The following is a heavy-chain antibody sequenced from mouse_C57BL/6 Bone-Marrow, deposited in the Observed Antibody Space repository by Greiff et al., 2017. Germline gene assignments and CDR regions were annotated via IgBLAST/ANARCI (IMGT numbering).Heavy chain of an antibody. Sequence: EVKLEESGEGLVKPGGSLKLSCAASGFTFSSYAMSWVRQTPEKRLEWVAYISSGGDYIYYADTVKGRFTISRDNARNTLYLQMSSLKSEDTAMYYCTRDLDYGSSYAMDYWGQGTSVTVSS. CDR3: TRDLDYGSSYAMDY. V-gene: IGHV5-9-1*02. D-gene: IGHD1-1*01. CDR2: ISSGGDYI. CDR1: GFTFSSYA. J-gene: IGHJ4*01.